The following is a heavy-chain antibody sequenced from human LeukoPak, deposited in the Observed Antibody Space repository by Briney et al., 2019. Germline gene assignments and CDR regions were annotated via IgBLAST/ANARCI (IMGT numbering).Heavy chain of an antibody. CDR3: ARAARELLWFGELLGNFDH. J-gene: IGHJ4*02. Sequence: SETLSLTCAVYGGSFSGYYWSWIRQPPGKGLEWIGEINHSGSTNYNPSLKSRVTISVDTSKNQFSLKLSSVTAADTAVYYCARAARELLWFGELLGNFDHWGQGTLVTVSS. CDR2: INHSGST. V-gene: IGHV4-34*01. D-gene: IGHD3-10*01. CDR1: GGSFSGYY.